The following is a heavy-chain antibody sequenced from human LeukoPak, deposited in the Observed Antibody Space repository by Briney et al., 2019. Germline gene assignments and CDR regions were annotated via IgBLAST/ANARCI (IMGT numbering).Heavy chain of an antibody. Sequence: PGRSLRLSCAASGFTFSRYGMHWVRQAPGKGLEWVAVIWYDGSKKNNADSVKGRFTISRDNSKNTLYLQMNSLRDADTAVYYCAREETGAFDIWGQGTMVTVSS. J-gene: IGHJ3*02. D-gene: IGHD1-14*01. CDR1: GFTFSRYG. V-gene: IGHV3-33*01. CDR2: IWYDGSKK. CDR3: AREETGAFDI.